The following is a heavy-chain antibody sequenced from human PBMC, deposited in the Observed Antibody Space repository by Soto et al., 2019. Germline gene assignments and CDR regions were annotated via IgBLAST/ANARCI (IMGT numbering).Heavy chain of an antibody. J-gene: IGHJ4*02. Sequence: LCHSFPVTQDSSSSACSSWSWIRQPPGKGLEGIGYIYHSVSTYYNPSLKSRVTISVDRSKNQFSLKLSSVTAADTAVYYCARGPPLGYWGQGTLVTVSS. CDR2: IYHSVST. V-gene: IGHV4-30-2*01. CDR3: ARGPPLGY. CDR1: QDSSSSACSS.